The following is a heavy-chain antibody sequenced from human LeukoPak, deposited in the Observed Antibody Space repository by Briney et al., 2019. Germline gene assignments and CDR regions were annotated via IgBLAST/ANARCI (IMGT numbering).Heavy chain of an antibody. D-gene: IGHD3-3*01. CDR2: MSYDGSTQ. Sequence: GSLRLSCAASGFTFSSYAMHWVRQPPGKGLEWVTMMSYDGSTQYYTDSVKGRFTISRDNSKNTLYLQMNSLRTEDTALYYCARDHSLEYGNWFDPWGQGTLVTVSS. CDR3: ARDHSLEYGNWFDP. J-gene: IGHJ5*02. V-gene: IGHV3-30*04. CDR1: GFTFSSYA.